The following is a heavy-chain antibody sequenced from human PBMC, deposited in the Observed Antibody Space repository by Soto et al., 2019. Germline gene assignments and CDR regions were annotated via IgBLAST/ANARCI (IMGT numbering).Heavy chain of an antibody. CDR1: GFTLSSYA. CDR3: AKAEGGTWGTEYFQY. J-gene: IGHJ1*01. CDR2: ITGSGGDT. V-gene: IGHV3-23*01. D-gene: IGHD7-27*01. Sequence: EVQLLESGGALVQPGGSLRLSCAASGFTLSSYAMTWVRQAPGKGLEWVSLITGSGGDTYYGDSVKGRFTISRDNSKNTLFLQMNSLRVEDTAVYFCAKAEGGTWGTEYFQYWGPGTLVTVSS.